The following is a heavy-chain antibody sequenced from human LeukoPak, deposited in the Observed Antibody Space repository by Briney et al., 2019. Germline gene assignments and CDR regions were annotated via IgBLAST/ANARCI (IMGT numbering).Heavy chain of an antibody. CDR1: GFTFSSYG. J-gene: IGHJ5*02. V-gene: IGHV3-30*03. CDR2: ISYDGSNK. D-gene: IGHD4-23*01. CDR3: ARDNSVEDTAWWFDP. Sequence: GGSLRLSCAASGFTFSSYGMHWVRQAPGKGLEWVAVISYDGSNKYYADSVKGRFTISRDNSKNTLYLQMNSLRAEDTAVYYCARDNSVEDTAWWFDPWGQGTLVTVSS.